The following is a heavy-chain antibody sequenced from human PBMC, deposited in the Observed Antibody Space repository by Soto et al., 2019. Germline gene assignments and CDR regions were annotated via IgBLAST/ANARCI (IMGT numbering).Heavy chain of an antibody. V-gene: IGHV1-46*01. CDR3: ARELGPGTYSSSSSYFYYYGMDV. D-gene: IGHD6-6*01. CDR1: GYTFTSYY. CDR2: INPSGGST. J-gene: IGHJ6*04. Sequence: ASVKVSCKASGYTFTSYYMHWVRQAPGQGLEWMGIINPSGGSTSYAQKFQGRVTMTRDTSTSTVYMELSSRRSEDTAVYHCARELGPGTYSSSSSYFYYYGMDVWGKGNTVTVPS.